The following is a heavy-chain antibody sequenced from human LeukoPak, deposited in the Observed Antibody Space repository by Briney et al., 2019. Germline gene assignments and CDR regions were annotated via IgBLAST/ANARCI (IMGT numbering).Heavy chain of an antibody. J-gene: IGHJ3*02. D-gene: IGHD3-22*01. CDR1: GYTFTSYY. CDR3: ARVRAVYDSSGYYFDAFDI. V-gene: IGHV1-46*01. Sequence: ASVKVSCKASGYTFTSYYMHWVRQAPGQGLEWTGIINPSGGSTSYAQKFQGRVTMTRDTSTSTVYMELSSLRSEDTAVYYCARVRAVYDSSGYYFDAFDIWGQGTMVTVSS. CDR2: INPSGGST.